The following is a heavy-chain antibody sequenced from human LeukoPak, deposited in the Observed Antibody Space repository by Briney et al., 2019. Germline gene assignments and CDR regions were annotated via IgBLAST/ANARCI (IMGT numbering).Heavy chain of an antibody. V-gene: IGHV3-74*01. CDR3: ATHRFGELLYY. Sequence: GGSLRLSCAASGFTFSSYWMHWVRQAPGKGLVWVSRINSDGSSTSYADSVKGRFTISRDNAKNTLYLQMNSLRAEETSVYYCATHRFGELLYYWGQGTLVTVSS. CDR1: GFTFSSYW. CDR2: INSDGSST. J-gene: IGHJ4*02. D-gene: IGHD3-10*01.